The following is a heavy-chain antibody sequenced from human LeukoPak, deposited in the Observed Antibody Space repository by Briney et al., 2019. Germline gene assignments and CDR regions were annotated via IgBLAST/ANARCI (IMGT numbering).Heavy chain of an antibody. CDR1: GYSISSGYY. CDR3: ARGRRSPYYMDV. J-gene: IGHJ6*03. D-gene: IGHD3-16*01. V-gene: IGHV4-38-2*02. Sequence: SETLSLTCTVSGYSISSGYYWGWIRQPPGKGLEWIGSIYHSGSTNYNPSLKSRVTISVDTSKNQFSLKLSSVTAADTAVYYCARGRRSPYYMDVWGKGTTVTVSS. CDR2: IYHSGST.